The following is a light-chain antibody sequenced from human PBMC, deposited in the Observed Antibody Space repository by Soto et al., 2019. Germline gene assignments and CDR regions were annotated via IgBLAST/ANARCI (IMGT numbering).Light chain of an antibody. CDR1: QGSSSC. V-gene: IGKV1-9*01. CDR3: LQLNSYPGP. J-gene: IGKJ5*01. Sequence: QFTHPPSSLPASVGASVTITCRASQGSSSCLAWYRQKPGKAPKLLIYDASLLRSGGPSRFSGSGPGRDFTLTISHQQPEDYVTYYYLQLNSYPGPFGPGTRLEIK. CDR2: DAS.